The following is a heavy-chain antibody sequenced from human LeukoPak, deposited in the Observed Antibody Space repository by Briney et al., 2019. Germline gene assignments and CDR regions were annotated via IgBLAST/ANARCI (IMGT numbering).Heavy chain of an antibody. CDR1: GFTFTNYD. Sequence: PGGSLRLSCAASGFTFTNYDMHWVRQVTGKGLEWVSAIGIAGDTYYPGSVRGRFTISRENAKNSLYLQMNSLRDGDTAVYYCVRGGSGWYYFDYWGQGTLVTDSS. J-gene: IGHJ4*02. D-gene: IGHD6-19*01. CDR3: VRGGSGWYYFDY. CDR2: IGIAGDT. V-gene: IGHV3-13*04.